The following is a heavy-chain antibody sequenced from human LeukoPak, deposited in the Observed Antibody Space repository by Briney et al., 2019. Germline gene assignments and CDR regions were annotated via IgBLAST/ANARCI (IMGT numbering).Heavy chain of an antibody. CDR2: VYYSGRT. J-gene: IGHJ5*02. CDR3: ARLGLGDEACWFDP. V-gene: IGHV4-59*01. D-gene: IGHD3-10*01. Sequence: SETLSLTCTVSGGSINTYYWSWIRQPPAKGLEWIGFVYYSGRTSYNPSLKSRVTISVDTSKSQFSLRLSSVTAADTAMYYCARLGLGDEACWFDPWGQGTLVTVSS. CDR1: GGSINTYY.